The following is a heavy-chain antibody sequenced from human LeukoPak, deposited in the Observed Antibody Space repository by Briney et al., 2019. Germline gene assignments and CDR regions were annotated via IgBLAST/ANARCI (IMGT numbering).Heavy chain of an antibody. V-gene: IGHV3-66*02. CDR3: ANTIDC. Sequence: GGSLRLSCAASGFTLSAKYMNWVGQAPGKGVEGVSIIYSGGGTYYADSVKGRFTISRDNSKNTLYLQMNSLRGEDTAVYYFANTIDCWGQGTLVTVSS. J-gene: IGHJ4*02. D-gene: IGHD1-26*01. CDR1: GFTLSAKY. CDR2: IYSGGGT.